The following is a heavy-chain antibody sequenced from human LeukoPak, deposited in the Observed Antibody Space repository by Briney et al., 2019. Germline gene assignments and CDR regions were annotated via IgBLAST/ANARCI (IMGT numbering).Heavy chain of an antibody. D-gene: IGHD3-3*01. CDR3: ATTYYDFWSGYYSYYFDY. CDR1: GGSFSGYY. J-gene: IGHJ4*02. Sequence: PSETLSLTCAVYGGSFSGYYWSWIRQPPGKGLERIGEINHSGSTNYNPSLKSRVTISVDTSKNQFSLKLSSVTAADTAVYYCATTYYDFWSGYYSYYFDYWGQGTLVTVSS. V-gene: IGHV4-34*01. CDR2: INHSGST.